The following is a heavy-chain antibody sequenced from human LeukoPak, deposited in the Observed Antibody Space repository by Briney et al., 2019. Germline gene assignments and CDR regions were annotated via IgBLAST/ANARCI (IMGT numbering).Heavy chain of an antibody. CDR1: GGTFSSYA. D-gene: IGHD3-10*01. Sequence: SVKVSCKASGGTFSSYAISWVRQAPGLGLEWMGGIIPIFGTANYAQKFQGRVTITTDESTSTAYMELSSLRSEDTAVYYCARVGTMVRGRGMKYNWFDPWGQGTLVTVSS. V-gene: IGHV1-69*05. CDR2: IIPIFGTA. J-gene: IGHJ5*02. CDR3: ARVGTMVRGRGMKYNWFDP.